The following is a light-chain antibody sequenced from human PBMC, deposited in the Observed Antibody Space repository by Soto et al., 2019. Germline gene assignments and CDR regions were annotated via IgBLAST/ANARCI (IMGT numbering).Light chain of an antibody. Sequence: EIVMTQSPATLSVSRGERATLSCRASQSVTSNLAWYQQKRGQAPRLLIYGASTRATGIPARFSGSGSGTEFTLTISSLQSEDLAVYYCQQYNNWPLTFGGGTKVDIK. J-gene: IGKJ4*01. CDR3: QQYNNWPLT. CDR2: GAS. V-gene: IGKV3-15*01. CDR1: QSVTSN.